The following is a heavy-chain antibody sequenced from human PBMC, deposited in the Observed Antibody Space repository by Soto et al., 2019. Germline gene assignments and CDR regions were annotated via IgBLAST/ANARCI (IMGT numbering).Heavy chain of an antibody. J-gene: IGHJ4*02. CDR1: GGTFSSYT. V-gene: IGHV1-69*02. D-gene: IGHD2-21*01. CDR3: VGVVGGGNDY. Sequence: QVQLVQSGAEVKKPGSSVKVSCKASGGTFSSYTISWVRQAPGQGLEWMGRIIPILGIANYAQKFQGRVTNPADKPTSTGGVGVRSLRSGDTGVCVGVGVVGGGNDYWGQGTLVTVSS. CDR2: IIPILGIA.